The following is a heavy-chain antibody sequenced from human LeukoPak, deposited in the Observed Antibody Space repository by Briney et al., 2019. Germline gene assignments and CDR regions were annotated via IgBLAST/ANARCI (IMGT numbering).Heavy chain of an antibody. J-gene: IGHJ6*03. D-gene: IGHD2-2*01. Sequence: SQTLSLTCTVPSRFISSYYWGWLRQPPGKRLQWIGYLYYSGSTNYNPSLKSRVTISVDTSKNQFSLKLSSVTAADTAVYYCARGPSIVVVPAASNYYMDVWGKGTTVTVSS. CDR2: LYYSGST. V-gene: IGHV4-59*01. CDR3: ARGPSIVVVPAASNYYMDV. CDR1: SRFISSYY.